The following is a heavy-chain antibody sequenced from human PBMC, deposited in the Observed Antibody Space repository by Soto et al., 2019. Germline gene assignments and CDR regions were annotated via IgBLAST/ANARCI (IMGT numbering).Heavy chain of an antibody. CDR2: INPNSGAT. CDR3: ARINDLPTGYPFDY. CDR1: GYTFTDYY. D-gene: IGHD3-9*01. V-gene: IGHV1-2*02. Sequence: ASVKVSCKASGYTFTDYYLHWVRQAPGQGLEWMGWINPNSGATKYSDDFQDRVTMTRDRSINTVYMELKRLTSNDTAVYYCARINDLPTGYPFDYWGQGALVTVSS. J-gene: IGHJ4*02.